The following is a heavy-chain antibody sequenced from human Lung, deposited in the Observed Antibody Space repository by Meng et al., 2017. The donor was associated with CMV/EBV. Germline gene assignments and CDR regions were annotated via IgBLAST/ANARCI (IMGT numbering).Heavy chain of an antibody. D-gene: IGHD3-16*01. V-gene: IGHV3-48*03. CDR3: ARDGAYGMDV. Sequence: GGSLRLXCAASGFTFSSYEMNWVRQAPGKGLEWVSYISSSGSTIYYADSVKGRFTISRDNAKNSLYLQMNSLRAEDTAVYYCARDGAYGMDVWGQGTTVTVSS. CDR2: ISSSGSTI. J-gene: IGHJ6*02. CDR1: GFTFSSYE.